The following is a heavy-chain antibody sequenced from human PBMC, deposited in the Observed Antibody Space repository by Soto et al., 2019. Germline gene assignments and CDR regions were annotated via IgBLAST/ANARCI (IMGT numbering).Heavy chain of an antibody. CDR2: ISSSSSYT. V-gene: IGHV3-11*06. D-gene: IGHD3-10*01. J-gene: IGHJ4*02. Sequence: GGSLRLSCAASGFTFSDYYMSWIRQAPGKGLEWVSCISSSSSYTNYADSVKGRFTISRDNAKNSLYLQMNSLRAEDTAVYYCARDEITMVRGVLDYWGQGTLVTVSS. CDR3: ARDEITMVRGVLDY. CDR1: GFTFSDYY.